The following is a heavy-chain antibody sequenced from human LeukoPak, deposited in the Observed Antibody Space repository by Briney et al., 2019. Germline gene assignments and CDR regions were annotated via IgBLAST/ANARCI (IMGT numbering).Heavy chain of an antibody. CDR3: AKTYCSTTRCLSWGNDY. CDR2: IRGSGSNT. CDR1: GFTFSIYA. D-gene: IGHD2-2*01. Sequence: PGGSLRLSCAASGFTFSIYAMSCVRQAPGKGLEWVSSIRGSGSNTYYADSVKGRFTISRDTSRNTLYLQMSSLRAEDTAIYYCAKTYCSTTRCLSWGNDYWGQGTLVTVSS. J-gene: IGHJ4*02. V-gene: IGHV3-23*01.